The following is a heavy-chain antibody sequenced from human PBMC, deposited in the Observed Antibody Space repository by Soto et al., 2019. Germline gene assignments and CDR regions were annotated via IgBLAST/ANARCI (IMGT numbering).Heavy chain of an antibody. J-gene: IGHJ5*02. CDR2: IYYSGST. Sequence: PSETLSLTCTVSGGSISSYYWSWIRQPPGKGLEWIGYIYYSGSTNYNPSLKSRVTISVDTSKNQFSLKLSSVTPEDTAVYYCARGGSNWFDPWGQGTLVTVSS. V-gene: IGHV4-59*12. D-gene: IGHD3-10*01. CDR1: GGSISSYY. CDR3: ARGGSNWFDP.